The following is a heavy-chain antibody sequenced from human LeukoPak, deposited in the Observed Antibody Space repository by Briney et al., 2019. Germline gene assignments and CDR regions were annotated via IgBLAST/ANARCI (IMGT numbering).Heavy chain of an antibody. CDR2: ISAYNGNT. Sequence: GASVKVSCKASGYIFSMYSINWVRQAPGQGLEWMGWISAYNGNTDYAQKLEGRVTMATDTSTSTAYMELRRLRSDDTAVYYCARSGDVDFWSGYSYYMDVWGKGTTVTVSS. J-gene: IGHJ6*03. V-gene: IGHV1-18*01. CDR3: ARSGDVDFWSGYSYYMDV. CDR1: GYIFSMYS. D-gene: IGHD3-3*01.